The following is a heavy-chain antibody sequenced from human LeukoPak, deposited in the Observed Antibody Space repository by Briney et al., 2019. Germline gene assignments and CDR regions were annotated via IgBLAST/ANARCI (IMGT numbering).Heavy chain of an antibody. D-gene: IGHD3-3*01. CDR1: GFTFSDYY. J-gene: IGHJ4*02. Sequence: GGSLRLSCAASGFTFSDYYMDWVRQARGKGLEWVGRTRNKANSYTTEYSASVKGRFTISRDDSKNSLYLQMNSLKTEDTAVYYCARAGNTIFGVAFDYWGQGTLVTVSS. V-gene: IGHV3-72*01. CDR3: ARAGNTIFGVAFDY. CDR2: TRNKANSYTT.